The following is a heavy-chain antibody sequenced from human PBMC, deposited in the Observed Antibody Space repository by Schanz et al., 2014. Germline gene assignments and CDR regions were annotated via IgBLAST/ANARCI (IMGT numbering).Heavy chain of an antibody. Sequence: QVQLVQSGAEMKKPGASVKVSCKASGYTFTGYYMHWVRQAPGQGLEWMGWINPNSGTTNYAQKLQGCVTMTRGTSISTADIELSRLKSDDTAVYYCARAVGGYDPAGALDYWGQGTLVTVSS. CDR3: ARAVGGYDPAGALDY. D-gene: IGHD5-12*01. CDR1: GYTFTGYY. V-gene: IGHV1-2*04. CDR2: INPNSGTT. J-gene: IGHJ4*02.